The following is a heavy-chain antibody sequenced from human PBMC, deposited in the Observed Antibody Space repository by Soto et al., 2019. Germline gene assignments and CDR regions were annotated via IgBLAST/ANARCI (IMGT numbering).Heavy chain of an antibody. J-gene: IGHJ6*03. CDR2: INSDGSST. Sequence: GGSLRLSCAASGFTFSSYWMHWVRQAPGKGLVWVSRINSDGSSTSYADSVKGRFTISRDNAKNTLYLQMNSLRAEDTAVYYCARGQQDDFWSGISYYYYYYMDVWGKGTTVTVSS. CDR3: ARGQQDDFWSGISYYYYYYMDV. CDR1: GFTFSSYW. V-gene: IGHV3-74*01. D-gene: IGHD3-3*01.